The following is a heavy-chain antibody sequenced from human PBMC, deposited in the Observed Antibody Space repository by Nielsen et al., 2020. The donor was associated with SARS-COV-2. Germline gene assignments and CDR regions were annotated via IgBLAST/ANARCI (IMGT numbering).Heavy chain of an antibody. CDR1: GFNFTRYS. CDR3: ARGVLDY. J-gene: IGHJ4*02. Sequence: GESLKISCVASGFNFTRYSMNWVRQAPGKGPEWVAYISSDSSRKQYADSVKGRVSISRDNAKKSLDLQMNSLRGEDTAVYYCARGVLDYWGQGALVTVSS. CDR2: ISSDSSRK. D-gene: IGHD2-2*01. V-gene: IGHV3-48*01.